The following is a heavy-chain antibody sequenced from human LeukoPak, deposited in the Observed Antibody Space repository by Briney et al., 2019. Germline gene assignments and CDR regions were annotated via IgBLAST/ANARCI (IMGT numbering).Heavy chain of an antibody. CDR2: IWNAGTNT. J-gene: IGHJ4*02. V-gene: IGHV3-33*01. Sequence: GGSLGLSCAASGFSFSTYGMHWVRQAPGKGLEWVALIWNAGTNTYYADSVKGRFTISRDNSKNTLYLQMNSLRAEDTAVYYCVGDTPPGGDYYLDYWGQGTLVIVSS. CDR3: VGDTPPGGDYYLDY. CDR1: GFSFSTYG. D-gene: IGHD3-16*01.